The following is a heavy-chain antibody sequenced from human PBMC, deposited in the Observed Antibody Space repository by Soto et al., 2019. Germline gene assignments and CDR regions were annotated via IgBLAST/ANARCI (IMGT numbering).Heavy chain of an antibody. V-gene: IGHV1-69*06. J-gene: IGHJ5*01. CDR1: GGTFSIYA. Sequence: QVQLVQSGAEVKKPGSSVKVSCKASGGTFSIYAISWVRQAPGQGLEWMGGIIPIFGTANYAQKFQGRVTITADKSTSTAYMELSRLRSEDMAVYYCAIRPYYYDISVYSFGDQFDSCCEGTLVTVSS. D-gene: IGHD3-22*01. CDR2: IIPIFGTA. CDR3: AIRPYYYDISVYSFGDQFDS.